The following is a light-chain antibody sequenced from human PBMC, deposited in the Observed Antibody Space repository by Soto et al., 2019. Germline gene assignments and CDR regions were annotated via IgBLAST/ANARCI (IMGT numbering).Light chain of an antibody. CDR1: SSDIGGYKY. J-gene: IGLJ3*02. CDR2: EVS. CDR3: TSYSRYRVLV. V-gene: IGLV2-14*01. Sequence: QSILTEPASVSGSLGQSITISCTVTSSDIGGYKYVSWYQQHPGKAPKLIIFEVSNRPTGVSDRFSGSNSGNTASLTISGLQAEDEAYYYCTSYSRYRVLVVGGGTK.